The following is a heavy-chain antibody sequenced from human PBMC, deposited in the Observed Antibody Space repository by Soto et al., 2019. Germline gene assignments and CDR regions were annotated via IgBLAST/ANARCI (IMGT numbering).Heavy chain of an antibody. CDR2: INPNSGGT. CDR1: GYTFTGYY. D-gene: IGHD3-3*01. CDR3: ARCRGYYDFWSGYYTGTNDFDY. J-gene: IGHJ4*02. Sequence: GASVKVSCKASGYTFTGYYMHWVRQAPGQGLEWMGWINPNSGGTNYAQKFQGRVTMTRDTSISTAYMELSRLRSDDTAVYYCARCRGYYDFWSGYYTGTNDFDYWGQGTLVTVSS. V-gene: IGHV1-2*02.